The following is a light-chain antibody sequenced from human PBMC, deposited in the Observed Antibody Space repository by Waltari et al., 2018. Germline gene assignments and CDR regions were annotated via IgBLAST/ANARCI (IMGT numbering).Light chain of an antibody. J-gene: IGLJ3*02. V-gene: IGLV3-1*01. Sequence: SHELTQPTSVSVSPGQTATIPCSGDKLREQFAFWYQQRPGQSPVLVIYLDSKRPSGIPERFSGSNSGETATLTISGTQATEEADYYCQAWASTNWAFGGGTKLTVL. CDR3: QAWASTNWA. CDR1: KLREQF. CDR2: LDS.